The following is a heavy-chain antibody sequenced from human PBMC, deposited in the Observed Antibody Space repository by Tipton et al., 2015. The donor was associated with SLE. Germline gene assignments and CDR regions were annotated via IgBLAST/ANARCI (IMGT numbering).Heavy chain of an antibody. Sequence: QSGAEVKKPGASVKVSCKASGYTFTGYYMHWVRQAPGQGLEWMGIINPSGGSTSYAQKFQGRVTITADESTSTAYMELSSLRSEDTAVYYCARQPRTLPDDAFDIWGQGTMVTVSS. D-gene: IGHD1-14*01. V-gene: IGHV1-46*01. J-gene: IGHJ3*02. CDR1: GYTFTGYY. CDR2: INPSGGST. CDR3: ARQPRTLPDDAFDI.